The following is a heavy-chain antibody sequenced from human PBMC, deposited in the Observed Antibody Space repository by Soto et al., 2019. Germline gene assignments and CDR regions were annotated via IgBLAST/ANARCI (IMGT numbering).Heavy chain of an antibody. CDR3: ARGWDRGYSYGGFDY. CDR2: IYYSGST. Sequence: SETLSLTCTVSGGSISSGDYYWSWIRQPPGKGLEWIGYIYYSGSTYYNPSLKSRVTISVDTSKNQFSLKLSSVTAADTAVYYCARGWDRGYSYGGFDYWGQGTLVTVSS. J-gene: IGHJ4*02. V-gene: IGHV4-30-4*01. D-gene: IGHD5-18*01. CDR1: GGSISSGDYY.